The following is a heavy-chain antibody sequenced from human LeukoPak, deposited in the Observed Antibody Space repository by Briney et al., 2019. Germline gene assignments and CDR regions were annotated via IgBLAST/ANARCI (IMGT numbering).Heavy chain of an antibody. V-gene: IGHV3-23*01. Sequence: GGSLRLCCAASGFTFSSYAMSCVRQAPGKGLEWVSAISGSGGSTYYADSVKGRCTISRDNSKNTLYLQINSLRAQDTAVYCCAKVLATEYHYYYGMDVWGQGTTVTVSS. J-gene: IGHJ6*02. CDR3: AKVLATEYHYYYGMDV. CDR2: ISGSGGST. CDR1: GFTFSSYA.